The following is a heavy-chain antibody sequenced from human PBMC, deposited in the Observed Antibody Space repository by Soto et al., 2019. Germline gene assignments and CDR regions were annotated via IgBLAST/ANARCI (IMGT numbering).Heavy chain of an antibody. Sequence: GGSLRLSCAASGFTFSSYSMNWVRQAPGKGLEWVSYISSSSSSTIYYADSVKGRFTISRDNAKNSLYLQMNSLRAEDTAVYYCARDTISEYSSSSYYYYYMDVWGKGTTVTVSS. D-gene: IGHD6-6*01. CDR3: ARDTISEYSSSSYYYYYMDV. V-gene: IGHV3-48*01. CDR2: ISSSSSSTI. J-gene: IGHJ6*03. CDR1: GFTFSSYS.